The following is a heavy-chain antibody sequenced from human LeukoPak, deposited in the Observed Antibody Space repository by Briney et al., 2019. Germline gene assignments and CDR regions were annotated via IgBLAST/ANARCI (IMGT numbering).Heavy chain of an antibody. CDR1: GFTFSSYE. CDR3: AKDISVGSGYDSSGPLDY. Sequence: GGSLRLSCAASGFTFSSYEMNWVRQAPGKGLEWVSYISSSGSTIYYADSVKGRFTISRDNAKNSLYLQMNSLRAEDTALYYCAKDISVGSGYDSSGPLDYWGQGTLVTVSS. V-gene: IGHV3-48*03. D-gene: IGHD3-22*01. CDR2: ISSSGSTI. J-gene: IGHJ4*02.